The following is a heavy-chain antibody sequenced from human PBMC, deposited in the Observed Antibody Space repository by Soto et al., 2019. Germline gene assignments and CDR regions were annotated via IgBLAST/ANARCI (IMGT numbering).Heavy chain of an antibody. Sequence: SVKVSCKASGGTFSSYAISWVRQAPGQGLEWMGGIIPIFGTANYAQKFQGRVTITANESTSTAYMELSSLRSEDTAVYYCARAAWGQGYCSSTSCFADYYYYGMDVWGQGTTVTVSS. J-gene: IGHJ6*02. CDR1: GGTFSSYA. CDR2: IIPIFGTA. D-gene: IGHD2-2*01. CDR3: ARAAWGQGYCSSTSCFADYYYYGMDV. V-gene: IGHV1-69*13.